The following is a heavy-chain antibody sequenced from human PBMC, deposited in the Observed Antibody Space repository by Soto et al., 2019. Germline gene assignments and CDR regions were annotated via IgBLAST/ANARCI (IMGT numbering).Heavy chain of an antibody. V-gene: IGHV3-74*01. D-gene: IGHD1-26*01. CDR1: GFSFSSYW. CDR2: IKPDGSII. Sequence: EVQLVESGGGLVQPGGSLRLSCAASGFSFSSYWMHWVSQAPGKGLVWVPRIKPDGSIITYADSVKGRFTISRDNPKNTLYLQMNTLRAEDTAVYDRARLGQGDWYFDLWGRGTLVTVSS. CDR3: ARLGQGDWYFDL. J-gene: IGHJ2*01.